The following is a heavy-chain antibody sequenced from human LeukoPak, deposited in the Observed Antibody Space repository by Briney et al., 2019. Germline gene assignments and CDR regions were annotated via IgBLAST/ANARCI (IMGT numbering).Heavy chain of an antibody. Sequence: GGSLRLSCAASGFTFDDYAMHWVRQAPGKGLEWVSGISWNSGSIGYADSVKGRFTISRDNAKNSLYLQMNSLRAEDTALYYCAKDQSYGFLGASDIWGQGTMVTVSS. J-gene: IGHJ3*02. CDR3: AKDQSYGFLGASDI. D-gene: IGHD5-18*01. CDR1: GFTFDDYA. V-gene: IGHV3-9*01. CDR2: ISWNSGSI.